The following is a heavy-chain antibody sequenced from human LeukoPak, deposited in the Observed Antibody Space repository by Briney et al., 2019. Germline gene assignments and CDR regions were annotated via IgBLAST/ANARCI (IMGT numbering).Heavy chain of an antibody. J-gene: IGHJ4*02. D-gene: IGHD1-20*01. V-gene: IGHV3-30*18. CDR2: ISYDGSNK. CDR3: AKGLTGTTGEDY. CDR1: GFTFGRYG. Sequence: GGSLRLSCAASGFTFGRYGIHWVRQAPGKGLEWVAVISYDGSNKYYADSVKGRFTISRDNSKNTVYLQMNRLRAEDTAVYYCAKGLTGTTGEDYWGQGTLVTVSS.